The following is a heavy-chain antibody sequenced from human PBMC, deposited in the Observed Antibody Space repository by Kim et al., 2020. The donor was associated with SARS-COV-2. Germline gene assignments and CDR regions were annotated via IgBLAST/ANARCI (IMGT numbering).Heavy chain of an antibody. J-gene: IGHJ4*02. V-gene: IGHV4-59*13. CDR1: GGSISSYY. D-gene: IGHD5-18*01. Sequence: SETLSLTCTVSGGSISSYYWSWIRQPPGKGLEWIGYIYYSGSTNYNPSLKSRVTISVDTSKNQFSLKLSSVTAADTAVYYCARGRVQLWADYWGQGTLVTVSS. CDR2: IYYSGST. CDR3: ARGRVQLWADY.